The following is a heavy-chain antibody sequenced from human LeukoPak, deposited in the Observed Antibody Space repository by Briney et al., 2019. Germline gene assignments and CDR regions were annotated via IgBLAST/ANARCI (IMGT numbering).Heavy chain of an antibody. Sequence: GGSLRLSCAASGFTFSGYAMSWVRQAPGKGLEWVSDISPTGGSTYYADSVKGRFTISRDNSKNTLYLQMNSLRAEDTAVYYCATTSPAFDYWGQGTLVSVSS. CDR3: ATTSPAFDY. CDR2: ISPTGGST. CDR1: GFTFSGYA. V-gene: IGHV3-23*01. D-gene: IGHD2-2*01. J-gene: IGHJ4*02.